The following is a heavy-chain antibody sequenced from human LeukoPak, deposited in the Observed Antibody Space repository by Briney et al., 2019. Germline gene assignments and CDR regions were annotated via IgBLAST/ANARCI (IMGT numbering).Heavy chain of an antibody. V-gene: IGHV4-59*01. CDR3: ARAGIAVAGSRYYFDY. J-gene: IGHJ4*02. Sequence: SETLSLTCTVSGGSISSYYWSWIRQPPGKGLECIGYIYHSGSTNYNPSLKSRVTISLDTSKNQFSLKLSSVTAADTAVYYCARAGIAVAGSRYYFDYWGQGTLVTVSS. D-gene: IGHD6-19*01. CDR2: IYHSGST. CDR1: GGSISSYY.